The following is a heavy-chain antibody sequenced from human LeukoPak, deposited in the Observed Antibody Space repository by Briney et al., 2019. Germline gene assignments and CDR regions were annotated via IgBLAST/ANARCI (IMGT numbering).Heavy chain of an antibody. CDR1: GYTFTGYY. CDR2: ISAYNGNT. CDR3: ARSGWFGELVYYYYMDV. V-gene: IGHV1-18*04. Sequence: ASVKVSCKASGYTFTGYYMHWVRQAPGQGLEWMGWISAYNGNTNYAQKLQGRVTMTTDTSTSTAYMELRSLRSDDTAVYYCARSGWFGELVYYYYMDVWGKGTTVTISS. D-gene: IGHD3-10*01. J-gene: IGHJ6*03.